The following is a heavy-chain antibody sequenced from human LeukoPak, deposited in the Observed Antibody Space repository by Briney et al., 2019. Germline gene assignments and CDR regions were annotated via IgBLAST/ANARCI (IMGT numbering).Heavy chain of an antibody. CDR2: ISGYNGNT. D-gene: IGHD3-10*01. V-gene: IGHV1-18*01. J-gene: IGHJ4*02. Sequence: ASVKVSCKASGYTLTSYGFSWVRQAPGQGLEWMGWISGYNGNTNYAQNLQRRVTMTIDTSTSTAYMELRSLRSDDTAVYYCARDPAFRGAQMEYWGQGTLVTVSS. CDR1: GYTLTSYG. CDR3: ARDPAFRGAQMEY.